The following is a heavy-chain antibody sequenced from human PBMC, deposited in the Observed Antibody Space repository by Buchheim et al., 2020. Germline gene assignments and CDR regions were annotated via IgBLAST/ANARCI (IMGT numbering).Heavy chain of an antibody. V-gene: IGHV4-39*01. D-gene: IGHD6-13*01. CDR2: IYYSGSA. CDR3: ARLLGQQLGGFDY. Sequence: QLQLQESGPGLVKPSETLSLTCTVSGGSISSSSYYWGWIRQPPGKGLEWIGSIYYSGSAYYNPSLKSRVTISVDTSKNQFSLKLSSVTAADTAVYYCARLLGQQLGGFDYWGQGTL. CDR1: GGSISSSSYY. J-gene: IGHJ4*02.